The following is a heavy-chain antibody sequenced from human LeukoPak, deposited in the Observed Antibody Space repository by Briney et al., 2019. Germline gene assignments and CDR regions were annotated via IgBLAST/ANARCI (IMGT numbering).Heavy chain of an antibody. D-gene: IGHD3-10*01. CDR1: GFTFSKYA. Sequence: GGSLRLSCAASGFTFSKYAMNWVRQAPGKGLEWVSAISGSGGSTYYADSVKGRFTISRDNSKNTLYLQMNSLRAEDTAVYYCAKGGGSGSFDYWGQGTLVTVSS. CDR3: AKGGGSGSFDY. J-gene: IGHJ4*02. V-gene: IGHV3-23*01. CDR2: ISGSGGST.